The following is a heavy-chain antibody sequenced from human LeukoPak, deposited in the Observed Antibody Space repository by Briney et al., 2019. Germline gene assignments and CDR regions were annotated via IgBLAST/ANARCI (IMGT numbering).Heavy chain of an antibody. CDR3: ARGSSERLLWFDS. D-gene: IGHD1-26*01. J-gene: IGHJ5*01. CDR1: GFTFSSYS. CDR2: INHSGST. V-gene: IGHV4-34*01. Sequence: AGGSLRLSCAASGFTFSSYSMNWVRQAPGKGLEWIGEINHSGSTNYNPSLQSRVTISVDTSKNQFSLKLSSVTAADTAVYYCARGSSERLLWFDSWGQGTLVTVSS.